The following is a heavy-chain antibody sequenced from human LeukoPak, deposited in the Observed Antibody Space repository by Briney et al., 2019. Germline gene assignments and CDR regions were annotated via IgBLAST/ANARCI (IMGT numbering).Heavy chain of an antibody. CDR2: ISAHNGNT. CDR1: GYTFTSYG. J-gene: IGHJ5*02. V-gene: IGHV1-18*01. Sequence: ASVKVSCRASGYTFTSYGISWVRQAPGQGLEWMGWISAHNGNTNYAQKLQGRVTMTTDTSTSTAYMELRSLRSDDTAVYYCARLTTPDNWFDPWGQGTLVTVSS. CDR3: ARLTTPDNWFDP. D-gene: IGHD4-17*01.